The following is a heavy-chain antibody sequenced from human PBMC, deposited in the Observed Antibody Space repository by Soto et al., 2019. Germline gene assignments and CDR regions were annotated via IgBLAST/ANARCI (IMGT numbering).Heavy chain of an antibody. J-gene: IGHJ6*03. CDR3: ARLQSYDFWSGYSPYMDV. D-gene: IGHD3-3*01. CDR2: ISAYNGNT. Sequence: ASVKVSCKASGGTFSSYGISWVRQSPGQGLEWMGWISAYNGNTNYAQKLQGRVTMTTDTSTSTAYMELRSLRSDDTAVYYCARLQSYDFWSGYSPYMDVWGKGTTVTVSS. CDR1: GGTFSSYG. V-gene: IGHV1-18*01.